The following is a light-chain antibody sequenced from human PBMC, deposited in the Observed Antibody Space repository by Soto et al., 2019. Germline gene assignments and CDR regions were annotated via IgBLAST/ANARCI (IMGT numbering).Light chain of an antibody. CDR3: CSYAGSYTYV. V-gene: IGLV2-11*01. CDR2: DVS. Sequence: SALTHPRSVSGSPGQSVTISCTGTSSDVGGYNYVSWYQQHPGEAPKLMIYDVSKRPSGVPDRFSGSKSGNTASLTISGLQAEDEADYYCCSYAGSYTYVFGTGTKVTVL. CDR1: SSDVGGYNY. J-gene: IGLJ1*01.